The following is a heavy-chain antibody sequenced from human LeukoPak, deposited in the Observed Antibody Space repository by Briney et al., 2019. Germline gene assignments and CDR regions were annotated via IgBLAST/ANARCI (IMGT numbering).Heavy chain of an antibody. Sequence: PGGSLRLSCAASGFTFSSYSMNWVRQAPGKGLEWVSSISSSSSYIYYADSVKGRFTISRDNAKNSLYLQMNSLRAEDTAVYYCARDRIIVRPAPTFDPWGQGTLVTVSS. D-gene: IGHD2-2*01. CDR3: ARDRIIVRPAPTFDP. CDR2: ISSSSSYI. J-gene: IGHJ5*02. CDR1: GFTFSSYS. V-gene: IGHV3-21*01.